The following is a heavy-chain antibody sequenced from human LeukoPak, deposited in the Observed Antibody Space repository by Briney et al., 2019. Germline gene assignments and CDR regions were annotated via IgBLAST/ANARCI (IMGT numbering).Heavy chain of an antibody. V-gene: IGHV3-7*02. CDR3: ARVGYCSGGSCYGADH. CDR2: IKPDGSDK. CDR1: GFTFSSSW. J-gene: IGHJ4*02. D-gene: IGHD2-15*01. Sequence: GGSLRLSCAASGFTFSSSWMNWVRQVPGQGLEWVANIKPDGSDKYYVDSVKGRFTISGDNSKNTLYLQMNSLRDEDTAVYYCARVGYCSGGSCYGADHWGQGTLVTVSS.